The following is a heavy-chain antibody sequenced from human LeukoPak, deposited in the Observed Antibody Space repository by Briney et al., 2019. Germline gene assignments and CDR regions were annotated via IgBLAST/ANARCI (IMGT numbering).Heavy chain of an antibody. V-gene: IGHV4-34*01. CDR2: INHSGST. Sequence: PSETLSLTCAVYGGSLSGYYWSWIRQPPGKGLEWIGEINHSGSTNYNPSLKSRVTISVDTSKNQFSLKLSSVTAADTAVYYCAKVRGLRYFDWSSAGGRDYWGQGTLVTVSS. CDR3: AKVRGLRYFDWSSAGGRDY. D-gene: IGHD3-9*01. J-gene: IGHJ4*02. CDR1: GGSLSGYY.